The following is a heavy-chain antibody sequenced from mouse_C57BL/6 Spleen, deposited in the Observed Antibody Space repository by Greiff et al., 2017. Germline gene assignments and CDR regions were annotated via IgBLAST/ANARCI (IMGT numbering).Heavy chain of an antibody. CDR1: GYSITSGYY. J-gene: IGHJ2*01. CDR3: ARDEGDYFDY. Sequence: EVHLVESGPGLVKPSQSLSLTCSVTGYSITSGYYWNWIRQFPGNKLEWMGYISYDGSNNYNPSLKNRISITRDTSKNQFFLKLNSVTTEDTATYYCARDEGDYFDYWGQGTTLTVSS. CDR2: ISYDGSN. V-gene: IGHV3-6*01.